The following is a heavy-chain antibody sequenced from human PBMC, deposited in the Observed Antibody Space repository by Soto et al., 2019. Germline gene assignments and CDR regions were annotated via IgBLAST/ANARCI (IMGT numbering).Heavy chain of an antibody. CDR1: GFTFDDYA. CDR3: AKAGSGSSWYHRYYYGMDV. J-gene: IGHJ6*02. CDR2: ISWNSGSI. V-gene: IGHV3-9*01. Sequence: SLRLSCAASGFTFDDYAMHWVRQAPGKGLEWVSGISWNSGSIGYADSVKGRFTISRDNAKNSLYLQMNSLRAEDTALYYCAKAGSGSSWYHRYYYGMDVWGQGTTVTVSS. D-gene: IGHD6-13*01.